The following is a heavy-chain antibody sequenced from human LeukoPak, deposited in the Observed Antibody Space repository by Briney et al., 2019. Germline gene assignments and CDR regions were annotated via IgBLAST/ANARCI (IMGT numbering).Heavy chain of an antibody. Sequence: GGSLRLSCGASGFTFTSHWMSWVRQAPGKGLEWVANIKQDGNEKYYVESVKGRFIISRDNAKNSLYLQMNSLRAEDTAVYYCAKDNPNYYYDSSGYSFDYWGQGTLVTVSS. D-gene: IGHD3-22*01. CDR3: AKDNPNYYYDSSGYSFDY. CDR2: IKQDGNEK. J-gene: IGHJ4*02. CDR1: GFTFTSHW. V-gene: IGHV3-7*01.